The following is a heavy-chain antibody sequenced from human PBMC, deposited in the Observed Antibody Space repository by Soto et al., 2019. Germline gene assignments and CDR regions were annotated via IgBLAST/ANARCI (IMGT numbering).Heavy chain of an antibody. CDR1: GFTVDDYA. V-gene: IGHV3-9*01. CDR2: ISWNSETI. Sequence: PGGSLRLSCAASGFTVDDYAMHWVRQAPGKGLEWVSGISWNSETIDYADSVKGRFTISRDNAKSSLFLQINSLRPDDTALYYCAKDMKWGGMTTIHYFDSWGQGTLVTVSS. CDR3: AKDMKWGGMTTIHYFDS. D-gene: IGHD4-17*01. J-gene: IGHJ4*02.